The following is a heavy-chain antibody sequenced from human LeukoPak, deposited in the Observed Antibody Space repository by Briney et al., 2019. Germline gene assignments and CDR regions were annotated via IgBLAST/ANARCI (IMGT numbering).Heavy chain of an antibody. CDR2: INHSGST. Sequence: SETLSLTCAVYGGSFSGYYWSWIRQPPGKGLEWIGEINHSGSTNYNPSLKSRVTISVDTSKNQFSLKLSSVTAADTAVYYCARGRYSSGWSGYYFDYWGRGTLVTVSS. J-gene: IGHJ4*02. CDR3: ARGRYSSGWSGYYFDY. CDR1: GGSFSGYY. D-gene: IGHD6-19*01. V-gene: IGHV4-34*01.